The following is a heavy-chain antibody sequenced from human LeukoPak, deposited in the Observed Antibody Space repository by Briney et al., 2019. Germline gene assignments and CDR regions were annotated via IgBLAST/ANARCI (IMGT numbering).Heavy chain of an antibody. V-gene: IGHV1-18*01. Sequence: ASVKVSCKASGYTFTSYGISWVRQAPGQGLEWMGWISAYNGNTNYAQKLQGRVTMTTDTSTSTAYMELRSLRSDDTAVYYCARDSVLLVVVPAAIPVYYYYGMDVWGQGTTVTVSS. CDR2: ISAYNGNT. J-gene: IGHJ6*02. CDR1: GYTFTSYG. CDR3: ARDSVLLVVVPAAIPVYYYYGMDV. D-gene: IGHD2-2*02.